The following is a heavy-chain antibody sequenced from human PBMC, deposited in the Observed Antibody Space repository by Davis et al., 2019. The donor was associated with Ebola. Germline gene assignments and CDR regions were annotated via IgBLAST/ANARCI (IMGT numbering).Heavy chain of an antibody. CDR2: INPHNGNT. J-gene: IGHJ4*02. Sequence: ASVKVSCKASGYTFTGYYMHWVRQAPGQGLEWMGWINPHNGNTNYAQNVQGRVTMTTDTSTSTAYMEVGILRSDDTAVYYCARAQFPTTSDHWGQGALVTVSS. CDR3: ARAQFPTTSDH. V-gene: IGHV1-18*04. D-gene: IGHD1-1*01. CDR1: GYTFTGYY.